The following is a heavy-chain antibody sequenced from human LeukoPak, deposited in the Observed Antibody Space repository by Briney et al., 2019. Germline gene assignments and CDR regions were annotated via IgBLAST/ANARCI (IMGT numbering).Heavy chain of an antibody. Sequence: GGSLRLPCAASGFTFSTYWMSWVRQAPGKGLEWVANIKQDGSEKYYVDSVKGRFTISRDNAKNSLHLQMNSLRAEDTAVYYCARVSGYSYGYSYYYGMDVWGQGTTVTVSS. V-gene: IGHV3-7*01. J-gene: IGHJ6*02. CDR2: IKQDGSEK. D-gene: IGHD5-18*01. CDR1: GFTFSTYW. CDR3: ARVSGYSYGYSYYYGMDV.